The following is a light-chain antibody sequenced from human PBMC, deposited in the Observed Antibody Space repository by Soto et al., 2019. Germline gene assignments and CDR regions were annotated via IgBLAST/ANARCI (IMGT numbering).Light chain of an antibody. Sequence: VITQSPATLSVSPGEGVTLSCRASENVGTNLAWYQQKPGQAPRLLIYGSSTRATGIPATFSGSGSGTEFTLTISILQSEESAIYYCQQYNNWGLSFGGGTKVEIK. J-gene: IGKJ4*01. CDR3: QQYNNWGLS. CDR2: GSS. CDR1: ENVGTN. V-gene: IGKV3D-15*01.